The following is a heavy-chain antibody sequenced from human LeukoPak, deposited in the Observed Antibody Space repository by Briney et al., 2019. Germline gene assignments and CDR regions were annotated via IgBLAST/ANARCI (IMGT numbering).Heavy chain of an antibody. J-gene: IGHJ4*02. CDR3: AKDRGY. CDR1: GFTFSSFP. Sequence: GGSLRLSCAASGFTFSSFPVTWVRQAPGKGLEWVSAISASGGSTNYADSVKGRFTISRDDSKNTLYLQMNSLRAEDTAVYYCAKDRGYCGQGTLVTVSS. CDR2: ISASGGST. V-gene: IGHV3-23*01.